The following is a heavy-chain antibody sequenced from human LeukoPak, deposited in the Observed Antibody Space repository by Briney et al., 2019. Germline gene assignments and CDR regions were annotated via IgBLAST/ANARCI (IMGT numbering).Heavy chain of an antibody. D-gene: IGHD6-19*01. Sequence: KTSETLSLTCTVSGGSISGYFWTWIRQPPGKGLEWIGYMYHGGGTDYNPSLKSRVTISVDMSKNQFSLRLSAVTAADTAVYYCARGGWYFAYWGQGTLVTVSS. CDR1: GGSISGYF. CDR2: MYHGGGT. J-gene: IGHJ4*02. V-gene: IGHV4-59*01. CDR3: ARGGWYFAY.